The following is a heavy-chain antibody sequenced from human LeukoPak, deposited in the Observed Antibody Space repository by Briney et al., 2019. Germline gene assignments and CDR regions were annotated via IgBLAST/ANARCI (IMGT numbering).Heavy chain of an antibody. CDR3: ARGVVAAPQTFDY. V-gene: IGHV4-59*01. Sequence: SETLSLTCTVSGDSISSFYWSWIRQPPGKGLEWIGYISYSGSTNYNPSLKSRVTISVDTFKNQFSLKLTSVTAADTAVYYCARGVVAAPQTFDYWGQGTLVTVSS. CDR2: ISYSGST. D-gene: IGHD2-15*01. J-gene: IGHJ4*02. CDR1: GDSISSFY.